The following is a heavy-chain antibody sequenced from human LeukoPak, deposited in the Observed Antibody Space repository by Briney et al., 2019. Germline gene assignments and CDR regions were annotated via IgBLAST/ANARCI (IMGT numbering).Heavy chain of an antibody. CDR1: GSTFSSYA. CDR2: IIPIFGTA. D-gene: IGHD2-21*02. CDR3: AREERYCGGDCYS. Sequence: SVKVSCKASGSTFSSYANSWVRRAPGQGLEWMGGIIPIFGTANYAQKFQGRVTITADESTSTAYMELSSLRSEDTAVYYCAREERYCGGDCYSWGQGTLVTVSS. J-gene: IGHJ5*02. V-gene: IGHV1-69*01.